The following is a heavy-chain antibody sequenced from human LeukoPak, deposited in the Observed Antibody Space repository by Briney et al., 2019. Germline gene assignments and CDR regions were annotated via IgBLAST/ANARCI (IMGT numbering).Heavy chain of an antibody. D-gene: IGHD3-10*01. J-gene: IGHJ4*02. CDR1: GGSFSGYY. V-gene: IGHV4-34*01. Sequence: SETLSLTCAVYGGSFSGYYWSWIRQPPGKGLEWIGEINHSGSTNYNPSLKSRVTISVDTSKNQFSLKLSSVTAADTAVYYCARDRYYGSGSYIWGQGTLVTVSS. CDR3: ARDRYYGSGSYI. CDR2: INHSGST.